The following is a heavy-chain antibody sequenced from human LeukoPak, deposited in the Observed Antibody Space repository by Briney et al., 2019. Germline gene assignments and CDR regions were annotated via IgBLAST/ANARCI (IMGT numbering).Heavy chain of an antibody. CDR1: GFTFDRDV. D-gene: IGHD5-24*01. CDR2: ISFDGANR. J-gene: IGHJ4*02. Sequence: PGGSLRLSCIVSGFTFDRDVLHWVRRAPGKGLEWVAVISFDGANRHYAESVKGRFTISRDDSKNTLYLQMNSLRPADTAMYYCARWASREYNHLRASRGPTYYFDYWGQGTLVTVSS. CDR3: ARWASREYNHLRASRGPTYYFDY. V-gene: IGHV3-30*01.